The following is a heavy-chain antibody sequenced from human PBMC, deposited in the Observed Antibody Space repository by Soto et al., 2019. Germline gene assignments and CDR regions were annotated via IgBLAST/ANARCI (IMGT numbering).Heavy chain of an antibody. Sequence: GGSLRLSCAASGFTFSNYAMHWVRQAPGKGLEWVAVISYDGSNKYYAGSVKGRFTSSRDNSKNTLYLQMDSLRADDTAVYYCARDIVSHYSVLWGQGTLLTVSS. V-gene: IGHV3-30-3*01. CDR2: ISYDGSNK. CDR3: ARDIVSHYSVL. CDR1: GFTFSNYA. J-gene: IGHJ4*01. D-gene: IGHD1-26*01.